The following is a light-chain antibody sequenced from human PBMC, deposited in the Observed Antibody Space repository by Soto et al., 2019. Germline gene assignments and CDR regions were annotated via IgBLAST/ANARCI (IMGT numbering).Light chain of an antibody. Sequence: EIVMTQSPATLPVSPGESATLSCRASQSIASNLAWYQQKPGQAPRLLIHSASARGTGIPPRFSGSGSGTEFPLTISSLQSEDFAVYYCQQHNHLPSFGQGTNLEIK. V-gene: IGKV3-15*01. CDR2: SAS. J-gene: IGKJ2*01. CDR3: QQHNHLPS. CDR1: QSIASN.